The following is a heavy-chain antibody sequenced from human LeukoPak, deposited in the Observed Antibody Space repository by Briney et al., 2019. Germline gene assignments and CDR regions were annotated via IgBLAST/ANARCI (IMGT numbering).Heavy chain of an antibody. CDR1: GFTFSSYG. V-gene: IGHV3-23*01. CDR2: ISGSGDYT. D-gene: IGHD6-13*01. CDR3: AKDALPGITAAGTVY. J-gene: IGHJ4*02. Sequence: PGGSLRLSCAASGFTFSSYGMSWVRQAPGKGLEWLSAISGSGDYTYYADSVKGRLTISRDDSKNTLYLQMNSLRAEDAAVYYCAKDALPGITAAGTVYWGQGTLVTVSS.